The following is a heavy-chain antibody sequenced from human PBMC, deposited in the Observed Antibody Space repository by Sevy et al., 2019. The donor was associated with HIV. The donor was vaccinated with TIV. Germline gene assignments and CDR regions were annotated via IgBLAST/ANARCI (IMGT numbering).Heavy chain of an antibody. J-gene: IGHJ6*02. CDR3: ARDRDLSGSYLEYYYYAMDV. V-gene: IGHV1-46*01. CDR2: IDPSGST. CDR1: GYTFTTYY. Sequence: ASVKVSCKASGYTFTTYYIHWVRQAPGQGLEWMGLIDPSGSTRYTQKFQGRVSMTGDTSTTTLYMELSSLTSEDTAVYYCARDRDLSGSYLEYYYYAMDVSGQGTTVTVSS. D-gene: IGHD1-26*01.